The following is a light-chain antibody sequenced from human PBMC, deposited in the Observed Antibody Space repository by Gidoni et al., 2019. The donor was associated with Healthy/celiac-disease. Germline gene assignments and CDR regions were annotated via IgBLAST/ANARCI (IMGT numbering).Light chain of an antibody. CDR3: QQYGSSHT. CDR2: GAS. V-gene: IGKV3-20*01. J-gene: IGKJ4*01. Sequence: EIVLTQSPGTLSLSPGERATLSCRASQSVSSSYLAWYQQKPGQAPRPLIYGASSRATGIPDRFSGSGSGTDFTLTISRLEPEDFAVYYCQQYGSSHTFGGGTKVEIK. CDR1: QSVSSSY.